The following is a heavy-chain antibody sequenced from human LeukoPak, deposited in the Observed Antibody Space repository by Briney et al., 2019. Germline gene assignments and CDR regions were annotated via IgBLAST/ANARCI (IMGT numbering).Heavy chain of an antibody. CDR3: AGYGGNWYFDY. Sequence: SETLSLTCAVYGGPFSGYYRSWIRQPPGKGLEWIGEINHSGSTNYNPPLKSRVIISEDTSKNQFSLKLYSVTAADTAVYYCAGYGGNWYFDYWGQGTLVTVSS. V-gene: IGHV4-34*01. D-gene: IGHD4-23*01. CDR1: GGPFSGYY. CDR2: INHSGST. J-gene: IGHJ4*02.